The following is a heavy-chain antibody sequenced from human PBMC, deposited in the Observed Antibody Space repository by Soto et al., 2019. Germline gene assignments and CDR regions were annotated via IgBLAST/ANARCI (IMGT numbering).Heavy chain of an antibody. J-gene: IGHJ4*02. CDR3: ARTKCSGGSCYSWSLDY. Sequence: QVQLQESGPGLVKPSETLSLTCTVSGGSITTGGYYWSWIRQLPGKGLEWIGHRYYSESTYYNPSLKSGVSISLDTSKNQFSLKLSFVTAADTAMYYCARTKCSGGSCYSWSLDYWGQGTPVTVSS. CDR1: GGSITTGGYY. CDR2: RYYSEST. D-gene: IGHD2-15*01. V-gene: IGHV4-31*03.